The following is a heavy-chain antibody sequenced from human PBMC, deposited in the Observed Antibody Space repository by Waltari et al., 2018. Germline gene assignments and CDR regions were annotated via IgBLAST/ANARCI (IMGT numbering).Heavy chain of an antibody. CDR3: ARVEEVSTGYCNGGDCFLY. J-gene: IGHJ4*02. Sequence: QVLLVQSGAEVKKPGASLKVSCTASTYTFTAYYIHWLRQAPGQGPEWMGWINPNSGATKYSQKFQGRVSMTRDTSISTVYVELTWLTSDDTAVYYCARVEEVSTGYCNGGDCFLYWGQGTVITVSS. CDR2: INPNSGAT. D-gene: IGHD2-15*01. CDR1: TYTFTAYY. V-gene: IGHV1-2*02.